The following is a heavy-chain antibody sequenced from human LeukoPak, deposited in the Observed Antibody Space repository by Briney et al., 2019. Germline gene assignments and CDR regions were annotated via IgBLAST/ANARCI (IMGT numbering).Heavy chain of an antibody. D-gene: IGHD3-22*01. Sequence: SETLSLTCGVNGAXVNNYYCNWIRQPPGKGLEWIGEISQSGTPNYNPTLRSRASIAVEASKNQFSLNLSSVTAADTAVYYCASVKNYYQEYSYDSSRAPRIPTFDSWGQGALVTVSP. J-gene: IGHJ4*02. V-gene: IGHV4-34*01. CDR1: GAXVNNYY. CDR3: ASVKNYYQEYSYDSSRAPRIPTFDS. CDR2: ISQSGTP.